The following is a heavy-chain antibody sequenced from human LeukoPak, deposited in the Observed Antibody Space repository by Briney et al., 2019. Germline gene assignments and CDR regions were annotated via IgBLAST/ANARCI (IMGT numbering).Heavy chain of an antibody. CDR3: AKDEWYSSGWPNGAFDI. V-gene: IGHV3-23*01. CDR1: GFTFSSYA. Sequence: GGSLRLSCAASGFTFSSYAMSWVRQAPGKGLEWVSAIGGSGSSTYYADSVKGRFTISRDNSKNTLSLQMNSLRAEDTAVYYCAKDEWYSSGWPNGAFDIWGQGTMVTVSS. J-gene: IGHJ3*02. D-gene: IGHD6-19*01. CDR2: IGGSGSST.